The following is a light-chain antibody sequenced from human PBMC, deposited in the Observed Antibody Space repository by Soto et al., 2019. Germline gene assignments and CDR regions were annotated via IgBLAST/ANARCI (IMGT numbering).Light chain of an antibody. Sequence: EIVLTQAPGTLSLSPGERATLSCRASQSVSSSYLAWYQQRPGQAPRLLIYGASSRATGIPDRFSGSGSGTDFSLTISGLEPEDSAVYYCQRYGSSPLTFGGGTKVEI. CDR1: QSVSSSY. CDR3: QRYGSSPLT. V-gene: IGKV3-20*01. CDR2: GAS. J-gene: IGKJ4*01.